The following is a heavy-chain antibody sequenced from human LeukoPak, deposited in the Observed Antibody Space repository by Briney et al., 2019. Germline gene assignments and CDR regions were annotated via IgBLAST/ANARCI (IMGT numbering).Heavy chain of an antibody. Sequence: GRSLRLSCAASGITFRNYGMHWVRQAPGKGLEWVAIIWYDGSNKYYADSVKGRFTISRDNSKNTLYLQMNSLRVEDTAVHYCASVWRALGYTIDYWGQGTLVTVSS. V-gene: IGHV3-33*01. J-gene: IGHJ4*02. CDR2: IWYDGSNK. CDR3: ASVWRALGYTIDY. CDR1: GITFRNYG. D-gene: IGHD5-18*01.